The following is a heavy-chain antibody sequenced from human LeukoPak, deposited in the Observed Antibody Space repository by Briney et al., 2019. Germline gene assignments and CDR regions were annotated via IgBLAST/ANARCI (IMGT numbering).Heavy chain of an antibody. CDR2: INHSGST. Sequence: SETQSLTCAVYGGSFSGYYWSWIRQPPGKGLEWIGEINHSGSTNYNPSLKSRVTISVDTSKNQFSLKLSSVTAADTAVYYCARRYFDWSKNWFDPWGQGTLVTVSS. CDR1: GGSFSGYY. CDR3: ARRYFDWSKNWFDP. V-gene: IGHV4-34*01. D-gene: IGHD3-9*01. J-gene: IGHJ5*02.